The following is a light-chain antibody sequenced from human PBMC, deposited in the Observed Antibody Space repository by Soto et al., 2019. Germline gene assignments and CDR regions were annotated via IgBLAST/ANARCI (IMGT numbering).Light chain of an antibody. CDR2: DAS. V-gene: IGKV1-5*01. CDR1: QSISSW. CDR3: QQYNSYLNS. J-gene: IGKJ2*01. Sequence: DIQITQSPSTLSASVGDRVTITCRASQSISSWLAWYQQKPGIAPKLLIYDASRLESGVPSRFSGTGSGTEFTLTISSLQPDDFATYYCQQYNSYLNSFGQGTKLEIK.